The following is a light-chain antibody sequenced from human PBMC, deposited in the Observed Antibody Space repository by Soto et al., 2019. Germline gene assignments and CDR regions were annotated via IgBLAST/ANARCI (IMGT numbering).Light chain of an antibody. CDR2: KAS. CDR3: QQCNSYPLT. Sequence: DIQMTQSPSTLSASVGDRVTITCRASQSMSSWLAWYQQKPGKAPKLLIYKASSLESGVPSRFTGSGSGTEFPLTISSLQPDDFATYYCQQCNSYPLTFGGGTKVEIK. V-gene: IGKV1-5*03. CDR1: QSMSSW. J-gene: IGKJ4*01.